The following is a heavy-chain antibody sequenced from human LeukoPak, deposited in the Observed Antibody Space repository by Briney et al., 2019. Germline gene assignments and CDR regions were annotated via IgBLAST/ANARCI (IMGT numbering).Heavy chain of an antibody. J-gene: IGHJ4*02. V-gene: IGHV4-61*02. CDR3: ARASYSYDINGWVPFDY. CDR2: IYTSGST. D-gene: IGHD3-22*01. CDR1: GNSISSGDNY. Sequence: PSETLSLTCTVSGNSISSGDNYWSWIRQPAGKGLEWIGRIYTSGSTNYNPSLKSRVTISGDTSKDQFSLRLSSVTAADTAVYYCARASYSYDINGWVPFDYWGQGTLVTVSS.